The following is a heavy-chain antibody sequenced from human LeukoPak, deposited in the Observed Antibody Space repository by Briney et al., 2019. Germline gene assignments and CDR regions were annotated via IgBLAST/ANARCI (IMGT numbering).Heavy chain of an antibody. V-gene: IGHV3-21*01. D-gene: IGHD5-24*01. CDR1: GFTFSSHS. Sequence: GGSLRLSCAASGFTFSSHSMNWVRQAPGKGLEWVSSISSSSSYIYYADSVKGRFTISRDNAKNSLYLQMNSLRAEDTAVYYCARDALEGDGYNSYWGQGTLVTVSS. CDR3: ARDALEGDGYNSY. CDR2: ISSSSSYI. J-gene: IGHJ4*02.